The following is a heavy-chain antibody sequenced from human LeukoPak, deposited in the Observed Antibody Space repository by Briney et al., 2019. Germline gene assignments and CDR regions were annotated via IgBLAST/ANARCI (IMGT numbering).Heavy chain of an antibody. CDR1: GFTISNYG. D-gene: IGHD3-10*01. J-gene: IGHJ6*02. CDR2: IWYDGSKK. V-gene: IGHV3-33*01. Sequence: GGSLRLSCAASGFTISNYGTHWVRQAPGKGLEWVAVIWYDGSKKYYGDSVKGRFTISRDNSKNTLYLQMNSLRVEDTAVYYCARNYGSGGGFYFYGMDVWGQGTTVTVSS. CDR3: ARNYGSGGGFYFYGMDV.